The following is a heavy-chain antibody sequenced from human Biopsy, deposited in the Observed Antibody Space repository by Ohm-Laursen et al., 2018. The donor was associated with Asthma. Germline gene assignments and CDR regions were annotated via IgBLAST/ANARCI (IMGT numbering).Heavy chain of an antibody. CDR2: GGSYYDGGLK. J-gene: IGHJ4*02. CDR1: GFTFRSYA. Sequence: SLRLSCAASGFTFRSYAMHWVRQAPGKGLEWVAVGGSYYDGGLKYYADSVNGRFTVSRDDSKNTLYLQMNSLRPDDTAVYYCARDVMEWYMPAFDFWGQGTLVTVSS. CDR3: ARDVMEWYMPAFDF. V-gene: IGHV3-30-3*01. D-gene: IGHD3-3*01.